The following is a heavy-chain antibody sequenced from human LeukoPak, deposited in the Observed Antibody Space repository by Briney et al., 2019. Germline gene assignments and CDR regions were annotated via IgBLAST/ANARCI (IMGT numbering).Heavy chain of an antibody. CDR3: ARDSRIATPSLGY. V-gene: IGHV1-2*02. CDR1: GYTFTDYY. Sequence: GASVKVSCTASGYTFTDYYMHWVRQAPGQGLEWMGWLNPNSGGTNYAQKFQGRVTMTRDTSISTAYMELSRLRSDDTAMYYCARDSRIATPSLGYWGQGTLVTVSS. CDR2: LNPNSGGT. D-gene: IGHD6-13*01. J-gene: IGHJ4*02.